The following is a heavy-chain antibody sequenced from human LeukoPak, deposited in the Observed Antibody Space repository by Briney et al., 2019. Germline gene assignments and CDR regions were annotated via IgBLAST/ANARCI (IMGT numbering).Heavy chain of an antibody. CDR2: INTNTGNP. CDR1: GYTFTSYA. CDR3: ARDKYQLPYEIDY. V-gene: IGHV7-4-1*02. J-gene: IGHJ4*02. D-gene: IGHD2-2*01. Sequence: ASVKVSCKASGYTFTSYALKWWRQAPGQGLELMGWINTNTGNPTYAQGFTGRLVFSLDTSVSTAYLQISSLRAEDTALYYCARDKYQLPYEIDYWGQGTLVTVSS.